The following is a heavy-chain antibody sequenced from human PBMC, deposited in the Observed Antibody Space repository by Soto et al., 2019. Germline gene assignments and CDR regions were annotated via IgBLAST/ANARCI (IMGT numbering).Heavy chain of an antibody. CDR1: GFTFSSYS. V-gene: IGHV3-48*02. CDR2: ISSSSSTI. J-gene: IGHJ3*02. CDR3: ARAGIVGANFAFDI. D-gene: IGHD1-26*01. Sequence: GGSLRISCAASGFTFSSYSMNWVRQAPGKGLEWVSYISSSSSTIYYADSVKGRFTISRDNAKNSLYLQMNSLRDEDTAVYYCARAGIVGANFAFDIWGQGTMVTVSS.